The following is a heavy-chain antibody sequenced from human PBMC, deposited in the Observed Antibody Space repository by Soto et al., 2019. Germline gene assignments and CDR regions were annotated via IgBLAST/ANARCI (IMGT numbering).Heavy chain of an antibody. J-gene: IGHJ4*02. Sequence: GGSLRLSCAASGFSFSISPMHWVRQAPGKGPEWVALISYDGTNKFYADSVKGRFAISRDNSKSTLYLQVDSLRPEDAAVYYCARDPKTSGGQHWAFNYFDSWGQGTLVTVSS. CDR3: ARDPKTSGGQHWAFNYFDS. CDR2: ISYDGTNK. V-gene: IGHV3-30*09. D-gene: IGHD7-27*01. CDR1: GFSFSISP.